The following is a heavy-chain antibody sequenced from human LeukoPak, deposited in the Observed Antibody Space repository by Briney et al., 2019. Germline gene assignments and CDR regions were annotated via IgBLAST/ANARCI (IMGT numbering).Heavy chain of an antibody. CDR3: ARDLLKWELPYGDDAFDI. V-gene: IGHV4-30-4*08. CDR1: GGFISSGDYY. D-gene: IGHD1-26*01. CDR2: IYYSGST. J-gene: IGHJ3*02. Sequence: SQTLSLTCTVSGGFISSGDYYWSWIRQPPGKGLEWIGYIYYSGSTYYNPSLKSRVTISVDTSKNQFSLKLSSVTAADTAVYYCARDLLKWELPYGDDAFDIWGQGTMVTVSS.